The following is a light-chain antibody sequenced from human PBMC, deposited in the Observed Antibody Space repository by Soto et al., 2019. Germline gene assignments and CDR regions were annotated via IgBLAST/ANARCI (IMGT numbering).Light chain of an antibody. CDR2: AAS. Sequence: DIQMTQSPSSLSASVGDRLTITCRASQDIGKSLAWYQQRPGKVPKPLIYAASTLHSGVPSRFSDGGSGTQLTRTISNLQPEDVATYYCQMYVTAPETFGQGTKVDIK. J-gene: IGKJ1*01. CDR1: QDIGKS. CDR3: QMYVTAPET. V-gene: IGKV1-27*01.